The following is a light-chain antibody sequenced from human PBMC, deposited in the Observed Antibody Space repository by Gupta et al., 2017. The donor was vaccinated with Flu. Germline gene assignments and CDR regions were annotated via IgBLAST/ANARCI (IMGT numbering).Light chain of an antibody. Sequence: QSVVTQPPSASGTPGQRVTISCSGSGSDIGSYHVHWYQQLPGMAPKLLIYRNDQRPSGVPDRFSGSKSGTSASLAISGLRSEDEADYYCAAWDDSLTGFWVFGGGTKLTVL. CDR2: RND. J-gene: IGLJ3*02. V-gene: IGLV1-47*01. CDR1: GSDIGSYH. CDR3: AAWDDSLTGFWV.